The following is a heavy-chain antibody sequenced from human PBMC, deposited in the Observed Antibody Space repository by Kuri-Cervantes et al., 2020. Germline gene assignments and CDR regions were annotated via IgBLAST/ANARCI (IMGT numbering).Heavy chain of an antibody. J-gene: IGHJ1*01. CDR2: ISYDGSNK. Sequence: GESLKISCAASGFTFSSYGMHWVRQAPGKGLEWVAVISYDGSNKYYADSVKGRFTISRDNSKNTLYLQMNSLRAEDTAVYYCAKDVGYYDSSGYYSWGYFQNWGQGTLVTVSS. D-gene: IGHD3-22*01. CDR3: AKDVGYYDSSGYYSWGYFQN. V-gene: IGHV3-30*18. CDR1: GFTFSSYG.